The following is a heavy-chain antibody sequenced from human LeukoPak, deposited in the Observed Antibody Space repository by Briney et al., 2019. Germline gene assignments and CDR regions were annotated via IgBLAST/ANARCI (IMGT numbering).Heavy chain of an antibody. CDR3: AREPGGSYYGSYFDY. Sequence: SETLSLTCAVYGGSFSGYYWSWIRQPPGKGLEWIGEINYSGSTNYNPSLKSRVTISVDTSKNQFSLKLSSVTAADTAVYYCAREPGGSYYGSYFDYWGQGTLVTVSS. D-gene: IGHD1-26*01. CDR2: INYSGST. CDR1: GGSFSGYY. J-gene: IGHJ4*02. V-gene: IGHV4-34*01.